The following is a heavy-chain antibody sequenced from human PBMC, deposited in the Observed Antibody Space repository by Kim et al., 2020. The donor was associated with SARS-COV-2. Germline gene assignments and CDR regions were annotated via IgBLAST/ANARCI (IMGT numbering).Heavy chain of an antibody. Sequence: QKLQGRVTMTTDTSTSTAYMELRSLRSDDTAVYYCARVGWGGYGSNWFDPWGQGTLVTVSS. J-gene: IGHJ5*02. V-gene: IGHV1-18*01. D-gene: IGHD3-16*02. CDR3: ARVGWGGYGSNWFDP.